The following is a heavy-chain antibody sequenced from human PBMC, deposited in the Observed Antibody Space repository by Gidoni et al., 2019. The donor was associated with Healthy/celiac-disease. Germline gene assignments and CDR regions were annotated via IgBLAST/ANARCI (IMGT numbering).Heavy chain of an antibody. CDR1: AGPFSSYA. V-gene: IGHV1-69*01. D-gene: IGHD5-12*01. Sequence: QAQLVQSGSEVKKPASSVRVSCKASAGPFSSYAISWVRQAPGQGLEWMGGIIPIFGTANYAQKFQGRVTITADEATSTAYMELSSLRSEDTAVYYCASFGYGRGYYYMDVWGKGTTVTVSS. CDR3: ASFGYGRGYYYMDV. CDR2: IIPIFGTA. J-gene: IGHJ6*03.